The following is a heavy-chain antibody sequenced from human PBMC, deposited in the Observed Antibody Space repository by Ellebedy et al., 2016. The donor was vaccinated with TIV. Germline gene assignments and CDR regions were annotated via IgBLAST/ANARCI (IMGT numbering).Heavy chain of an antibody. D-gene: IGHD3-22*01. Sequence: ASVKVSCKVSGYTFTRYYLYWVRQAPGQGLDWMGIINPTSGDSNYAQKFQGRVTMTRDTSTSKVYMELSSLRSEDTAGYYCARGDNYYYDSSGYYYSHWGQGTLVTVSS. V-gene: IGHV1-46*01. CDR3: ARGDNYYYDSSGYYYSH. CDR1: GYTFTRYY. J-gene: IGHJ4*02. CDR2: INPTSGDS.